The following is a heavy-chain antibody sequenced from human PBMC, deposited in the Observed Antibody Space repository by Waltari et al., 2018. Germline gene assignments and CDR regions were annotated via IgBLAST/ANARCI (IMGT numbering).Heavy chain of an antibody. D-gene: IGHD2-15*01. CDR1: GGPILSYY. V-gene: IGHV4-4*07. J-gene: IGHJ4*02. CDR2: IYPSGST. Sequence: VQLQESGPGLVTPSETLSLTCTVSGGPILSYYWNWIRQPAGKGLEWIGRIYPSGSTIYNPSLMSRVTVSVDTSKNQISLKLSSVTAADTAVYFCASDDDYCSGTTCHRQDYWGQGTRVTVSS. CDR3: ASDDDYCSGTTCHRQDY.